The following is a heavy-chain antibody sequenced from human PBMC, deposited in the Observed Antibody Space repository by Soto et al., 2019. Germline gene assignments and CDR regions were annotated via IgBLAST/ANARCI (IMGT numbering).Heavy chain of an antibody. CDR2: ISYSGNTI. Sequence: GGSLRLSCTASGFTFSDYYMSWIRQAPGKGLEWVSYISYSGNTIYYADSVKGRFTISRAKNSLYLQMNSLRAEDTAVYYCARDSGYDSPYHFDYWGQGTLVTVSS. CDR1: GFTFSDYY. D-gene: IGHD5-12*01. CDR3: ARDSGYDSPYHFDY. J-gene: IGHJ4*02. V-gene: IGHV3-11*01.